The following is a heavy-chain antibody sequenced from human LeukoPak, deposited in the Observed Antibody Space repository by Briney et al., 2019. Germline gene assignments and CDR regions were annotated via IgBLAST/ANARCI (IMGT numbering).Heavy chain of an antibody. J-gene: IGHJ6*03. D-gene: IGHD2-2*01. CDR1: GYTFTGYC. CDR2: INPNSGGT. V-gene: IGHV1-2*06. CDR3: ARERVSEYCSSTSCLYYYYMDV. Sequence: ASVKVSCKASGYTFTGYCMHWVRQAPGQGLEWMGRINPNSGGTNYAQKFQGRVTMTRDTSISTAYMELSRLRSDDTAVYYCARERVSEYCSSTSCLYYYYMDVWGKGTTVTVSS.